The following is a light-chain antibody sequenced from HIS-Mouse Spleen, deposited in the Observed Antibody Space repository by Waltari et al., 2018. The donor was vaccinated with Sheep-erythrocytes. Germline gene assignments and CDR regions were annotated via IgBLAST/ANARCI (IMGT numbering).Light chain of an antibody. CDR3: AAWDDSLNGVV. CDR1: SSNIGSNT. Sequence: QSVLTQPPSASGTPGQRVTISCSGSSSNIGSNTVNWYQQLPGTAPKLLIYSNNQRPSVVPDRFCGSKSGTSASLAISGLQSEDEADYYCAAWDDSLNGVVFGGGTKLTVL. J-gene: IGLJ2*01. V-gene: IGLV1-44*01. CDR2: SNN.